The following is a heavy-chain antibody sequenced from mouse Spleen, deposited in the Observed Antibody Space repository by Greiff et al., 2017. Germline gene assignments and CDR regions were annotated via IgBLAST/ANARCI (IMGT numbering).Heavy chain of an antibody. D-gene: IGHD2-14*01. CDR3: VKAVSYRYDEYWFAY. J-gene: IGHJ3*01. CDR1: GFTFTDYY. CDR2: IRNKANGYTT. Sequence: EVQRVESGGGLVQPGASLRLSCAASGFTFTDYYMSWVRQPPGKAPEWLALIRNKANGYTTEYTASVKGRFTISRDNSQNILYLQMNTLRAENSATYYCVKAVSYRYDEYWFAYWGQGTLVTVSA. V-gene: IGHV7-4*01.